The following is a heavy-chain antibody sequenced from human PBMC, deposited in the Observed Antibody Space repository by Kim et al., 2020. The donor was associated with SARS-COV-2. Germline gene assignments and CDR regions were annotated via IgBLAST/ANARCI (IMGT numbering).Heavy chain of an antibody. V-gene: IGHV3-7*03. CDR1: GFTFSKSW. J-gene: IGHJ6*02. Sequence: GGSLRLSCAASGFTFSKSWMSWVRQAPGKGLDWVAKIRQDGSDEFYVDSVKGRFTISRDNAKNSLYLQMNSLRAEDTAVYYCATDRASVWGQGTTVTVS. CDR2: IRQDGSDE. CDR3: ATDRASV.